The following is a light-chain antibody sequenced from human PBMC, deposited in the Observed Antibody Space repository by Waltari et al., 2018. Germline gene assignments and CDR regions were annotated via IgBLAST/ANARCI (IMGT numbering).Light chain of an antibody. CDR1: QSLFSSSNSNPY. V-gene: IGKV4-1*01. J-gene: IGKJ5*01. Sequence: DIVMTQSPDSLSVSLGERATINCKSSQSLFSSSNSNPYIAWYQHKPGQPPKLLIYWASIRASGVPDRFSGSGSGTDFTLTISNLQAEDVAVYYCHHYYIPPLTFGQGTRLEI. CDR3: HHYYIPPLT. CDR2: WAS.